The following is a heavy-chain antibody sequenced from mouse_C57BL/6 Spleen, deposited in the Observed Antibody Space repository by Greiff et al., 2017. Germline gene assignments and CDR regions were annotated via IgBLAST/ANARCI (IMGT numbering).Heavy chain of an antibody. CDR2: INYDGSST. J-gene: IGHJ4*01. CDR3: AREKGYSNSGAMDY. D-gene: IGHD2-5*01. V-gene: IGHV5-16*01. Sequence: EVKLVESEGGLVQPGSSMKLSCTASGFTFSDYYMAWVRQVPEKGLEWVANINYDGSSTYYLDSLKSRFIISRDNAKNILYLQMSSLKSEDTATYYCAREKGYSNSGAMDYWGQGTSVTVSS. CDR1: GFTFSDYY.